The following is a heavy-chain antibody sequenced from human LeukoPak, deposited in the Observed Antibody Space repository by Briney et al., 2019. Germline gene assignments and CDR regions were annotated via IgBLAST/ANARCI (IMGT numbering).Heavy chain of an antibody. D-gene: IGHD3-10*01. Sequence: SQTLSLTCAVSGGSISSGGYSWSWIRQPPGKGLEWIGYIYHSGSTYYNPSLKSRVTISVDRSKNQFSLKLSSVTAADTAVYYCARGTAMVRGVDWFDPWGQGTLVIVSS. CDR3: ARGTAMVRGVDWFDP. CDR1: GGSISSGGYS. V-gene: IGHV4-30-2*01. CDR2: IYHSGST. J-gene: IGHJ5*02.